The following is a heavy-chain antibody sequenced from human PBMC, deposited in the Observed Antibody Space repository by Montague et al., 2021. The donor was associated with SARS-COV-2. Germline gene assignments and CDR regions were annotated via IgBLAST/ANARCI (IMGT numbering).Heavy chain of an antibody. Sequence: SETLSLTCAVYGGSFSDYHWTWIRQSPGGGLEWIGQTNYGGSTKCNPSLRSRVTISIDTSKNQFSLKLTSVTAADTAVYYCARGAPGYWGQGTLVTVSS. CDR3: ARGAPGY. D-gene: IGHD1-1*01. CDR2: TNYGGST. CDR1: GGSFSDYH. V-gene: IGHV4-34*01. J-gene: IGHJ4*02.